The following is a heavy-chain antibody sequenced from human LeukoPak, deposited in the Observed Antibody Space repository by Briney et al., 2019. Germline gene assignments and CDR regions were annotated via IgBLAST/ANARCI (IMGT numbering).Heavy chain of an antibody. CDR1: GGSISSGSYY. J-gene: IGHJ5*02. D-gene: IGHD3-22*01. V-gene: IGHV4-61*02. Sequence: PSETLSLTCNVSGGSISSGSYYWSWIRQPAGKGLEWIGRIYTSGSTNYNPSLKSRVTISVDTSKNQFSLKLSSVTAADTAVYYCARGSYYYDIGWFDPWGQGTLVTVSS. CDR3: ARGSYYYDIGWFDP. CDR2: IYTSGST.